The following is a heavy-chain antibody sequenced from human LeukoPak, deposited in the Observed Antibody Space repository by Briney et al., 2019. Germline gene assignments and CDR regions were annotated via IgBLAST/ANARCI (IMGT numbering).Heavy chain of an antibody. Sequence: ASVKVSCKASGYTFTGYYMHWVRQAPGQGLEWMGWINPNSGGTNYAQKFQGRVTMTRDTSISTAYLELSRLRSDDTAVYYCARASGSYPQFDYWGQGTLVTVSS. J-gene: IGHJ4*02. CDR3: ARASGSYPQFDY. CDR2: INPNSGGT. D-gene: IGHD1-26*01. CDR1: GYTFTGYY. V-gene: IGHV1-2*02.